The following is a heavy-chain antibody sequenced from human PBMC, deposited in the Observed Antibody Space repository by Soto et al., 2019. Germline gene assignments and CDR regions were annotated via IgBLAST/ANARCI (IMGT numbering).Heavy chain of an antibody. V-gene: IGHV4-31*03. Sequence: SETLSLTCTVSGGSISSDTFYWSWIRQHPGKGLEWIEYIYHSVTTYYNPSLKSRVTISVDTSKNQFFLKLSSVTAADTAVYYCARAGHCSGGTCYPSWFDPWGQGTLVTVSS. J-gene: IGHJ5*02. CDR3: ARAGHCSGGTCYPSWFDP. CDR2: IYHSVTT. CDR1: GGSISSDTFY. D-gene: IGHD2-15*01.